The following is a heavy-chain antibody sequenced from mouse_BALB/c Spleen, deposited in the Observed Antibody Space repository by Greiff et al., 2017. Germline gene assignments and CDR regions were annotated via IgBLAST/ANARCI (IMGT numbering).Heavy chain of an antibody. Sequence: VKLMESGAELVRPGVSVKISCKGSGYTFTDYAMHWVKQSHAKSLEWIGVISTYYGDASYNQKFKGKATMTVDKSSSTAYMELARLTSEDSAIYYCARDGGLAYWGQGTLVTVSA. J-gene: IGHJ3*01. CDR3: ARDGGLAY. CDR2: ISTYYGDA. V-gene: IGHV1S137*01. D-gene: IGHD2-3*01. CDR1: GYTFTDYA.